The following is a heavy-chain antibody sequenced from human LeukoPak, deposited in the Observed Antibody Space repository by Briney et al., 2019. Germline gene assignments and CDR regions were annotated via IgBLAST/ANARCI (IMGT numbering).Heavy chain of an antibody. D-gene: IGHD6-19*01. CDR1: GFTFSSYS. V-gene: IGHV3-21*01. CDR2: ISSSSSYI. Sequence: GGSLRLSCAASGFTFSSYSMNWVRQAPGKGLEWVSSISSSSSYIYYADSVKGRFTISRDNAKNSLYLQMNSLRAEDTAVYYCAKEIHPRSSNGWPFDYWGQGTLVTVSS. CDR3: AKEIHPRSSNGWPFDY. J-gene: IGHJ4*02.